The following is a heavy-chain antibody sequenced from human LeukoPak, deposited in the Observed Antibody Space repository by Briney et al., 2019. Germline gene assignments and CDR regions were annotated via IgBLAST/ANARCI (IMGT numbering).Heavy chain of an antibody. Sequence: PSETLSLTCGVSGGSFSGFFWTWIRQSPGRGLGWIGEINRRGTTYYNPSLESRLAISLDTSRNQFFLNLTSVTAADTAVYFCARGGTTYFSGSGTHPWGQGTLVTVSS. CDR3: ARGGTTYFSGSGTHP. V-gene: IGHV4-34*01. D-gene: IGHD3-10*01. CDR1: GGSFSGFF. J-gene: IGHJ5*02. CDR2: INRRGTT.